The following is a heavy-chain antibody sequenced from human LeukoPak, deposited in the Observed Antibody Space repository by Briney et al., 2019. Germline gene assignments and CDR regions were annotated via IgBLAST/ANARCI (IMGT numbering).Heavy chain of an antibody. CDR1: WFSLSTSGVG. Sequence: SGPTQVTPPQTLTLTCTFTWFSLSTSGVGVGWIRQPPVKALEWLALIYWDDDKRYSPSLKSRLTITKDTSKNQVVLTMTNMDPVDTATYYCARGRDDYNNNFLYYWGQGTLVTVSS. J-gene: IGHJ4*02. CDR2: IYWDDDK. CDR3: ARGRDDYNNNFLYY. D-gene: IGHD5-24*01. V-gene: IGHV2-5*02.